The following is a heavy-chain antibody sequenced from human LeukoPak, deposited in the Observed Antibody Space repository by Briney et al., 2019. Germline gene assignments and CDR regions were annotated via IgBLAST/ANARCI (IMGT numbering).Heavy chain of an antibody. J-gene: IGHJ4*02. D-gene: IGHD2-15*01. CDR2: ISAYNGHT. CDR1: GYTFSSYG. V-gene: IGHV1-18*01. Sequence: GASVKVSCKASGYTFSSYGLSWVRQAPGQGLEWVGWISAYNGHTRYAQNLQGRVTMTTDTSTSTAYMEVRSLRSDDTAVYYCATPSITDYCSGGSCSYDYWGQGTLVTVSS. CDR3: ATPSITDYCSGGSCSYDY.